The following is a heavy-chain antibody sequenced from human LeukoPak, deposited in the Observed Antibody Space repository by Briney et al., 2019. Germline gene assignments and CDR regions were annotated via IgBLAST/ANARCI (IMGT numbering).Heavy chain of an antibody. CDR3: AKDIGSSWYGNYFDY. D-gene: IGHD6-13*01. V-gene: IGHV3-9*03. CDR2: ISWNSGSI. J-gene: IGHJ4*02. CDR1: GFTFDDYA. Sequence: GRSLRLSCAASGFTFDDYAMHWVRQAPGKGLEGVSGISWNSGSIGYADSVKGRFTISRDNAKNSLYLQMNSLRAEDMALYYCAKDIGSSWYGNYFDYWGQGTLVTVSS.